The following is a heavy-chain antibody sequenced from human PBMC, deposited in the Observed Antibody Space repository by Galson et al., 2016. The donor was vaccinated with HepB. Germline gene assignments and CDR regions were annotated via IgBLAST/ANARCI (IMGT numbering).Heavy chain of an antibody. CDR3: ARPRWLQSADAFDV. CDR2: ISSSSGYI. Sequence: SLRLSCAASGFHFSSYSMNWVRQAPGKGLEWVSSISSSSGYIYYADSVKGRFTISRDNAKNSLFLQMSSLRAEDTAIYFCARPRWLQSADAFDVWGQGTMVTVSS. J-gene: IGHJ3*01. CDR1: GFHFSSYS. V-gene: IGHV3-21*01. D-gene: IGHD5-24*01.